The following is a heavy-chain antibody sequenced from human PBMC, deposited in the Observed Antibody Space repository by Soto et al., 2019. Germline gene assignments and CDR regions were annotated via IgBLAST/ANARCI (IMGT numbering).Heavy chain of an antibody. Sequence: GGSLRLSCTASGFTFGDYAMSWFRQAPGKGLEWVGFIRSKAYGGTTEYAASVKGRFTISRDDSKSIAYLQMNSLKTEDTAVYYCTRESEDGSGSYHSLPSPWGQGTLVTVSS. D-gene: IGHD3-10*01. CDR3: TRESEDGSGSYHSLPSP. CDR1: GFTFGDYA. J-gene: IGHJ5*02. V-gene: IGHV3-49*03. CDR2: IRSKAYGGTT.